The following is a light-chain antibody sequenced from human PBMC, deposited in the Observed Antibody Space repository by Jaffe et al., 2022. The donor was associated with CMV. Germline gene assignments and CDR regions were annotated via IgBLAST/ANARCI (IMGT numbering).Light chain of an antibody. V-gene: IGKV3-15*01. CDR3: QQFDIWPPWA. Sequence: EVVVTQFPATLAVSPGERATLSCRASQNVGSRLAWYQRKPGQAPRLLIYNAYTRATGIPDRFSGDGSGTEFTLTISSVQSEDYAVYYCQQFDIWPPWAFGHGTKVEIK. J-gene: IGKJ1*01. CDR2: NAY. CDR1: QNVGSR.